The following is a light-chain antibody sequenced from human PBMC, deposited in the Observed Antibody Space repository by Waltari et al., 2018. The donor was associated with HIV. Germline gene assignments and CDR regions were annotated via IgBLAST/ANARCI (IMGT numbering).Light chain of an antibody. CDR1: QSVGSN. CDR2: GAS. V-gene: IGKV3-15*01. CDR3: HQYNNWPPVT. J-gene: IGKJ4*01. Sequence: EVVMTQSPATLSVSPGERATLSCRASQSVGSNLAWYQQKPGQAPRLLIYGASTRATCGPARFTGSGSGTEFTLTISSLQSEDFAVYYCHQYNNWPPVTFGGGTKVEIK.